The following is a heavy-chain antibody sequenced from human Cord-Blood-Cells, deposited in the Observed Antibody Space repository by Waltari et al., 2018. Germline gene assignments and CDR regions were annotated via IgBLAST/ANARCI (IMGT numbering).Heavy chain of an antibody. J-gene: IGHJ4*02. CDR1: GGTFSSYA. CDR2: VIPMFGTA. D-gene: IGHD3-10*01. Sequence: QVQLVQSGAEVKKPGSSVKVSCKASGGTFSSYAISWVRQAPGQGLEWMGGVIPMFGTANYAKEVQGRGTITADESTSTAYMELSSLRSEETAVYYCARAISMSGSYFDYWGQGTLVTVAS. V-gene: IGHV1-69*01. CDR3: ARAISMSGSYFDY.